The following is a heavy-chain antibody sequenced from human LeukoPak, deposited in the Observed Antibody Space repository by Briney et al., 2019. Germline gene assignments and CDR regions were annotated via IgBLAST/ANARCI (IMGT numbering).Heavy chain of an antibody. CDR1: GFTFISYA. CDR2: ISGSGDST. D-gene: IGHD6-13*01. Sequence: GGSLRLSCAASGFTFISYAMTWVRQAPGKGLEWVSFISGSGDSTYYADSVKGRFPISRDNSKNTLYLQMKSLRADDTAVYYCAKETSNWYGEGPEVWGKGTTVTVSS. J-gene: IGHJ6*04. V-gene: IGHV3-23*01. CDR3: AKETSNWYGEGPEV.